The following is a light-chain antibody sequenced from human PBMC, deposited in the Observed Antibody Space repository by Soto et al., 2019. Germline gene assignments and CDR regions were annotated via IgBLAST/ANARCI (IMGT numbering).Light chain of an antibody. CDR1: SSDVGGYNY. CDR2: EVS. V-gene: IGLV2-8*01. J-gene: IGLJ3*02. CDR3: SSFAGSGNVV. Sequence: QSVLTQPPSASGSPGQSVTISCTGTSSDVGGYNYVSWYQHHPAKAPKLMIYEVSQRPSGVPDRFSGSKSGNTASLTVSGLQAEDEADYYCSSFAGSGNVVFGGGTKVTVL.